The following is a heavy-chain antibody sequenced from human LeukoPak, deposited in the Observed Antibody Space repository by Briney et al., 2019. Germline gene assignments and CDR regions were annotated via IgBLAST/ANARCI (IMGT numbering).Heavy chain of an antibody. CDR3: ASGSYYGSGSYSFDY. J-gene: IGHJ4*02. V-gene: IGHV4-39*01. CDR1: GVSISSSSYY. Sequence: SETLSLTCTVSGVSISSSSYYWGWIRQPPGKGLEWIGSIYYSGSTYYNPSLKSRVTISVDTSKNQFSLKLSSVTAADTAVYYCASGSYYGSGSYSFDYWGQGTLVTVSS. D-gene: IGHD3-10*01. CDR2: IYYSGST.